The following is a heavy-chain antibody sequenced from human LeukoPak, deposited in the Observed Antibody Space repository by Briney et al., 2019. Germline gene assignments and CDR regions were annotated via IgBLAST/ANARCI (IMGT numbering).Heavy chain of an antibody. J-gene: IGHJ5*02. V-gene: IGHV1-69*13. CDR2: IVPIFGTA. Sequence: SVKVSCKASGGTFSSYAISWVRQAPGQGLEWMGGIVPIFGTANYAQKFQGRVTITADESTSTAYMELSSLRSEDTAVYYCARETIQLERRNWFDPWGQGTLVTVSS. CDR3: ARETIQLERRNWFDP. CDR1: GGTFSSYA. D-gene: IGHD1-1*01.